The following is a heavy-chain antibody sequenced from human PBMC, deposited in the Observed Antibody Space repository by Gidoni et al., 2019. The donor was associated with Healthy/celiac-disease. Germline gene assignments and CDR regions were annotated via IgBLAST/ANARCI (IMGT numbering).Heavy chain of an antibody. D-gene: IGHD2-21*01. J-gene: IGHJ4*02. CDR3: AKEGYCGGDCESFDY. V-gene: IGHV3-23*01. Sequence: EVQLLESGGGLVQPGGSLRLPCDASGFHFSSYAMSWVRPAPGKGLEWVSAISGSGGSTYYGDSVKGRFTISRDNSKNTLYLQMNSLRAEDTAVYYCAKEGYCGGDCESFDYWGQGTLVTVSS. CDR1: GFHFSSYA. CDR2: ISGSGGST.